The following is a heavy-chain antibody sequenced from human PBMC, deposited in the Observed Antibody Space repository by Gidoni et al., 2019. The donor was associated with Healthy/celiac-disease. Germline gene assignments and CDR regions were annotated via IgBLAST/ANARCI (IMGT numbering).Heavy chain of an antibody. V-gene: IGHV3-9*01. CDR2: ISWNSGSI. Sequence: EVQLVESGGGLVQPGRSLRLSCAASGFTFDDYAMHWVRQAPGKGLEWVSGISWNSGSIGYADSVKGRFTISRDNAKNSLYLQMNSLRAEDTALYYCAKDIGQLVDDGGFDYWGQGTLVTVSS. D-gene: IGHD6-6*01. CDR1: GFTFDDYA. J-gene: IGHJ4*02. CDR3: AKDIGQLVDDGGFDY.